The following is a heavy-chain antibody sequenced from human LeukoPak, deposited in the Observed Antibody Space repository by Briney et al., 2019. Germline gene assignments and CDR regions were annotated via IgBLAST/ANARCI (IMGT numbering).Heavy chain of an antibody. CDR1: GFTFSDYY. CDR2: INTRGITI. CDR3: AARRVEMATIEGDY. J-gene: IGHJ4*02. D-gene: IGHD5-24*01. V-gene: IGHV3-11*04. Sequence: GGSLRLSCAASGFTFSDYYMSWMRQAPGKGLEWVSYINTRGITIYYADSVKGRFTISRDNAKNSLYLQMNSLRAEDTAVYYCAARRVEMATIEGDYWGQGTLVTVSS.